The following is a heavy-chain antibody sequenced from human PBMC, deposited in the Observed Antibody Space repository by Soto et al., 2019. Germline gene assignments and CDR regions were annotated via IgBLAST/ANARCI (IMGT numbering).Heavy chain of an antibody. J-gene: IGHJ5*02. D-gene: IGHD3-16*01. CDR3: ARVSNYEYGGPHNRFDP. CDR1: GGTFSSYA. Sequence: XSVKVSCKASGGTFSSYAISWVRQAPGQGLEWMGGIIPIFGTANYAQKFQGRVTITADKSTSTAYMELSSLRSEDTAVYYCARVSNYEYGGPHNRFDPWGQGSLVTVSS. V-gene: IGHV1-69*06. CDR2: IIPIFGTA.